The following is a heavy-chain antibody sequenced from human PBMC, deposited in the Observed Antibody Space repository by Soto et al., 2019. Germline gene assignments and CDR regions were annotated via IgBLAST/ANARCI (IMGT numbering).Heavy chain of an antibody. CDR2: IIPIFGTA. J-gene: IGHJ6*02. Sequence: SVKVSCKASGGTFSSYAISWVRQAPVQGLEWMGGIIPIFGTANYAQKFQGRVTITADESTSTAYMELRSLRSEDTAVYYCAREGREGYYYYYGMDVWGQGTTVTVSS. V-gene: IGHV1-69*01. CDR1: GGTFSSYA. CDR3: AREGREGYYYYYGMDV.